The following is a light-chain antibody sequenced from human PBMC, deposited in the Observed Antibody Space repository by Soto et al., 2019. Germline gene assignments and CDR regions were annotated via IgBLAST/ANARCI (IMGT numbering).Light chain of an antibody. CDR1: EVVTTN. CDR3: QQYSNWPPIT. J-gene: IGKJ5*01. CDR2: DAS. Sequence: EIVMTKSPDTLSLSPGERATLSCRASEVVTTNLAWYQQKPAQAPRLLMYDASTRAAGIPATFSGSRSGTEVTLTISSLQSEDFAVYYCQQYSNWPPITFGQGTRLEI. V-gene: IGKV3-15*01.